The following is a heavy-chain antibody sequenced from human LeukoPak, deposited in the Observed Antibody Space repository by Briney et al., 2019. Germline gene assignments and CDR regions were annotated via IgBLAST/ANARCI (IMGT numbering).Heavy chain of an antibody. D-gene: IGHD1-20*01. CDR1: GFTFSSYS. CDR3: ARAPNWKSTDLDY. J-gene: IGHJ4*02. Sequence: GGSLRLSCAASGFTFSSYSMNWVRQAPGKGLEWVSSISSSSSYIYYADSVKGRFTISRDNAKNSLYLQMNSLRAEDTAVYYCARAPNWKSTDLDYWGQGTLVTVSS. CDR2: ISSSSSYI. V-gene: IGHV3-21*01.